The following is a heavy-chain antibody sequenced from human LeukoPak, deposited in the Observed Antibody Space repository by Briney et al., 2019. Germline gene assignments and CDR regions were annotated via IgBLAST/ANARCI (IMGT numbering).Heavy chain of an antibody. D-gene: IGHD4-23*01. J-gene: IGHJ4*02. CDR2: IYHSGST. CDR3: ARITGFGGNSGGFDY. V-gene: IGHV4-30-2*01. CDR1: GGSISSGGYS. Sequence: PSETLSLTCAVSGGSISSGGYSWSWIRQPPGKGLEWIGYIYHSGSTYYNPSLKSRVTISVDRSKNQFSLKLSSVTAADTAVYYCARITGFGGNSGGFDYWGQGTLVTVSS.